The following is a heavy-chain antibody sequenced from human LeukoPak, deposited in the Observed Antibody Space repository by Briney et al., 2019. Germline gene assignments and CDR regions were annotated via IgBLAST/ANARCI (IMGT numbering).Heavy chain of an antibody. D-gene: IGHD3-10*01. V-gene: IGHV4-39*01. J-gene: IGHJ4*02. CDR2: IQYCGSP. CDR3: ARRLAGSVSWDFDY. CDR1: GGSIASSSHY. Sequence: SDTLSLTCTVSGGSIASSSHYWGWIRQPPVKGLEWIASIQYCGSPYYNPSLKSRVTISVDTSKNQFSLKLNSVTAADTAVYYCARRLAGSVSWDFDYWGQGTLVTVSS.